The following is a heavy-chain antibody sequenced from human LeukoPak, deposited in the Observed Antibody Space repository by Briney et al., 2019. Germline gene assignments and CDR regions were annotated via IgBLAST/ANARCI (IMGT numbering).Heavy chain of an antibody. J-gene: IGHJ3*02. CDR3: ATGRNLEAFEI. CDR2: TNHSGST. Sequence: PSETLSLTCAVYGGSFSGYYWSWIRQPPGKGLEWIGETNHSGSTNYNPSLKSRVTISVDTSKNQFSLKLSSVTAADTAVYYCATGRNLEAFEIWGQGTMVTVSS. D-gene: IGHD4-23*01. V-gene: IGHV4-34*01. CDR1: GGSFSGYY.